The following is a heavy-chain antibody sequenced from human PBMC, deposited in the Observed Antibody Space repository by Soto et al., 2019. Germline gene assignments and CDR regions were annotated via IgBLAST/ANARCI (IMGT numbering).Heavy chain of an antibody. CDR1: GFTFSSYA. V-gene: IGHV3-30*04. CDR2: MSNDGRKK. J-gene: IGHJ5*02. CDR3: ARQDHSGSGWFDT. D-gene: IGHD3-22*01. Sequence: QVQLVESGGGVVQPGRSLRLSCAASGFTFSSYAIHWVRQAPGKGLEWAAVMSNDGRKKYYADSMKGRFTISRDNSKNTLYLQMKSLRADDTDVYYCARQDHSGSGWFDTWGQGTLVTVSS.